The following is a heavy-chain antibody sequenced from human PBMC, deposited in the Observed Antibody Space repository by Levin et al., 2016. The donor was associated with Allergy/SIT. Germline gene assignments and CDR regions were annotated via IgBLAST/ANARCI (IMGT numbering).Heavy chain of an antibody. CDR3: AKLEVTDSL. CDR1: GFTFSSYG. D-gene: IGHD5-18*01. CDR2: ISYDGSSK. J-gene: IGHJ4*02. V-gene: IGHV3-30*18. Sequence: GESLKISCAASGFTFSSYGMHWVRQAPGKGLECVADISYDGSSKYYADSVKGRFTISRDNSKNTLYLQVNSLRTEDTAVYYCAKLEVTDSLWGQGTLVTVSS.